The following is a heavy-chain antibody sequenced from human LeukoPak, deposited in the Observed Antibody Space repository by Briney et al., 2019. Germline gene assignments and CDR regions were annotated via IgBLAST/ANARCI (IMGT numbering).Heavy chain of an antibody. J-gene: IGHJ4*02. D-gene: IGHD6-13*01. CDR2: IYYSGST. CDR3: ARDLYSSSWYTDY. Sequence: SETLSLTCTVSGGSISSYYWSWIRQPPGKGLEWIGYIYYSGSTNYNPFLKSRVTISVDTSKNQFSLKLSSVTAADTAVYYCARDLYSSSWYTDYWGQGTLVTVSS. CDR1: GGSISSYY. V-gene: IGHV4-59*01.